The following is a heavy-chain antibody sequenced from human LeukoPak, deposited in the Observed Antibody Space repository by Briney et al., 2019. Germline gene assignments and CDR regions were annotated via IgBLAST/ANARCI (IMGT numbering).Heavy chain of an antibody. CDR2: IYSGGST. D-gene: IGHD3-3*01. CDR1: GFTVSSNY. Sequence: GGSLRLSCAASGFTVSSNYMSWVRQAPGKGLEWVSVIYSGGSTYYADSVKGRFTISRDNSKNTLYLQMNSLRAEDTAVYYCARVLTIFGVVGGIMDVWGKGTTVTVSS. CDR3: ARVLTIFGVVGGIMDV. J-gene: IGHJ6*04. V-gene: IGHV3-53*01.